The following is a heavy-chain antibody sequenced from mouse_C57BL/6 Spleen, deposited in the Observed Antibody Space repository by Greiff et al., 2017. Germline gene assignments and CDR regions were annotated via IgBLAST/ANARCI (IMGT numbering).Heavy chain of an antibody. Sequence: QVQLKESGAELVKPGASVKLSCKASGYTFTSYWMHWVKQRPGQGLEWIGMIHPNSGSTNYNEKFKSKATLTVDKSSSTAYMQLSSLTSEDSAVYYCAREKRGSYFDYWGQGTTLTVSS. D-gene: IGHD1-1*02. CDR2: IHPNSGST. CDR1: GYTFTSYW. V-gene: IGHV1-64*01. J-gene: IGHJ2*01. CDR3: AREKRGSYFDY.